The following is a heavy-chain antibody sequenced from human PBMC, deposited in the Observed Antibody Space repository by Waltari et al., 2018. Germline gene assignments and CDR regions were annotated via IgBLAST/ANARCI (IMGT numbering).Heavy chain of an antibody. V-gene: IGHV3-9*01. CDR3: AKDIGVVITHVDY. D-gene: IGHD3-22*01. J-gene: IGHJ4*02. CDR1: GFTFDDYA. Sequence: SCAASGFTFDDYAMHWVRQAPGKGLEWVSGISWNSGSIGYADSVKGRFTISRDNAKNSLYLQMNSLRAEDTALYYCAKDIGVVITHVDYWGQGTLVTVSS. CDR2: ISWNSGSI.